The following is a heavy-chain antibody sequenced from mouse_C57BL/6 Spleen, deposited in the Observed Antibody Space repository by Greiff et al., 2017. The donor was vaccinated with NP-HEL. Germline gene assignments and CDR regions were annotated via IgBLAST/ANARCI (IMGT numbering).Heavy chain of an antibody. CDR1: GYTFTDYE. CDR3: TRITTVVAPYFDY. D-gene: IGHD1-1*01. CDR2: IDPETGGT. Sequence: VKVVESGAELVRPGASVTLSCKASGYTFTDYEMHWVKQTPVHGLEWIGAIDPETGGTAYNQKFKGKAILTADKSSSTAYMELRSLTSEDSAVYYCTRITTVVAPYFDYWGQGTTLTVSS. J-gene: IGHJ2*01. V-gene: IGHV1-15*01.